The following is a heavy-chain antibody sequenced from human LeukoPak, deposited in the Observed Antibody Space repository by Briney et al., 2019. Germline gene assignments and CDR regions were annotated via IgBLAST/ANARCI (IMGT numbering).Heavy chain of an antibody. CDR1: GFTFSSYD. J-gene: IGHJ6*02. D-gene: IGHD5-24*01. Sequence: GGSLRLSCAASGFTFSSYDTHWVRQATGKGLEWVSAIGTAGDTYYPGSVKGRFTISRENAKNSLYLQMNSLRAGDTAVYYCARGGRWLPKYYYYRMDVWGQGTTVTVSS. CDR2: IGTAGDT. V-gene: IGHV3-13*01. CDR3: ARGGRWLPKYYYYRMDV.